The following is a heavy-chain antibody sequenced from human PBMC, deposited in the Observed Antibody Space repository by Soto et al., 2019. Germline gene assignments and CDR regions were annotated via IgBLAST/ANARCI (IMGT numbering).Heavy chain of an antibody. CDR2: INAGNGNT. J-gene: IGHJ1*01. CDR3: ASMYYYDSSGYYYVQYFQH. Sequence: ASVKVSCKASGYTFTSYAMHWVRQAPGQRLDWLGWINAGNGNTKYSQKFQGRVTMTRDTSTSTVYMELSSLSSEDTAVYYCASMYYYDSSGYYYVQYFQHWGQGTVVTVSS. CDR1: GYTFTSYA. V-gene: IGHV1-3*01. D-gene: IGHD3-22*01.